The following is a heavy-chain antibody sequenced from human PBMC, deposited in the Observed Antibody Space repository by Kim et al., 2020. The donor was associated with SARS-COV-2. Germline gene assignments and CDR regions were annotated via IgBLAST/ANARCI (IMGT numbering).Heavy chain of an antibody. CDR2: IYYSGST. CDR1: GGSISSGGYY. V-gene: IGHV4-31*03. J-gene: IGHJ6*02. CDR3: ARDKYYYDSSGYYYGYYYGMDV. D-gene: IGHD3-22*01. Sequence: SETLSLTCTVSGGSISSGGYYWSWIRQHPGKGLEWIGYIYYSGSTYYNPSLKSRVTISVDTSKNQFSLKLSSVTAADTAVYYCARDKYYYDSSGYYYGYYYGMDVWVQGTTVTVSS.